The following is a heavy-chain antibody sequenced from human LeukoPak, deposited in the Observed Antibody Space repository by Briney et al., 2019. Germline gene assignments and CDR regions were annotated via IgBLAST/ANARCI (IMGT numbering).Heavy chain of an antibody. CDR3: AKDRSIVVVTAIPDY. V-gene: IGHV3-30*02. Sequence: GGSLRPSCAASGFTFSSYGMHWVRQAPGKGLEWVAFIRYDGSNKYYADSVKGRFTISRDNSKNTLYLQMNSLRAEDTAVYYCAKDRSIVVVTAIPDYWGQGTLVTVSS. J-gene: IGHJ4*02. CDR2: IRYDGSNK. D-gene: IGHD2-21*02. CDR1: GFTFSSYG.